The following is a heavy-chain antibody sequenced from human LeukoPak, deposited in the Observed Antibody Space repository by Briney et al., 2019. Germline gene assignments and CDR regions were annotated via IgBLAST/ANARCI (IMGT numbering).Heavy chain of an antibody. CDR3: AGNCSGGSCWDY. CDR1: GFTFSSYA. CDR2: ISGSGGST. J-gene: IGHJ4*02. V-gene: IGHV3-23*01. Sequence: GGSLRLSCAASGFTFSSYAMSWVRQAPGKGLEWVSAISGSGGSTYYADSVKGRLTISRDNSKNTLYLQMNSLRAEDTAVYYCAGNCSGGSCWDYWGQGTLVTVSS. D-gene: IGHD2-15*01.